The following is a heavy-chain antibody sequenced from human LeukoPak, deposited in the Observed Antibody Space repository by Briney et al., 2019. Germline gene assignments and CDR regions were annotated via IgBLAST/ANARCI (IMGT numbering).Heavy chain of an antibody. J-gene: IGHJ3*02. CDR2: INAGSGNT. CDR1: GYTFTSYA. CDR3: ARLTTVKDAFDI. V-gene: IGHV1-3*01. Sequence: ASVKVSCKASGYTFTSYAMHWVRQAPGQRLEWMGWINAGSGNTKYSQKFQGRVTITRDTFASTAYMELSSLRSEDTAVYYCARLTTVKDAFDIWGLGTMVTVSS. D-gene: IGHD4-17*01.